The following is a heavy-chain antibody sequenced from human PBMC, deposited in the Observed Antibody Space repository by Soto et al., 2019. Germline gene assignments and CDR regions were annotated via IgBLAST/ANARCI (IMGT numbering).Heavy chain of an antibody. V-gene: IGHV3-9*01. CDR3: AKGTSLL. J-gene: IGHJ4*02. CDR2: ISWNSGAI. CDR1: GFTFDDYA. Sequence: DVQLVESGGGLVKPGRSLRLSCAASGFTFDDYAMHWVRQPPGKGLEWVSSISWNSGAIQYADSVKGRFTVSRDNAKNCLYLQMNRLRAEDTALYYCAKGTSLLGGQGTLVTVSA.